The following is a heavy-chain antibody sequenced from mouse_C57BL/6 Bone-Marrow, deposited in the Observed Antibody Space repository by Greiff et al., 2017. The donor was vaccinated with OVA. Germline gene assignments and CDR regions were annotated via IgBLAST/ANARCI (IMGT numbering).Heavy chain of an antibody. D-gene: IGHD1-1*02. CDR3: VRHHIWSAY. CDR2: IRSKSNNYAT. J-gene: IGHJ3*01. CDR1: GFSFNTYA. V-gene: IGHV10-1*01. Sequence: DVMLVESGGGLVQPKGSLKLSCAASGFSFNTYAMNWVRQAPGKGLEWVARIRSKSNNYATYYADSVKDRFTISRDDSESMLYLQMNNLKTEDTAMYYCVRHHIWSAYWGQGTLVTVSA.